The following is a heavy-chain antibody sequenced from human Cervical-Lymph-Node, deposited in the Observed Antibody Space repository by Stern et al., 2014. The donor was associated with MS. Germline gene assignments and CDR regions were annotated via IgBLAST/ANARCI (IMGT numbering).Heavy chain of an antibody. V-gene: IGHV1-69*06. CDR2: ISPIFDSP. Sequence: VQLVESGAEVKSPGSSVKISCKASGGSLSRNPVSWVRQAPGQGFEWMGGISPIFDSPNYSQKFGGRLTIIADKSTSTTYMELSSLRSEDTAIYYCARDGILQTVDAFDLWGQGTMVTVSS. D-gene: IGHD2-21*01. CDR3: ARDGILQTVDAFDL. J-gene: IGHJ3*01. CDR1: GGSLSRNP.